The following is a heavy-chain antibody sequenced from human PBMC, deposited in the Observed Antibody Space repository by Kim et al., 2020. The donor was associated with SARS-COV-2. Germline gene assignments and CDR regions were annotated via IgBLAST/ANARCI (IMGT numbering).Heavy chain of an antibody. CDR2: INGDGAA. J-gene: IGHJ6*02. V-gene: IGHV3-66*01. Sequence: GGSLRLSCTASGFSVTRSYMSWVRQAPGKGLEWVSVINGDGAAYYADSVKGRFIISRDNSKNTLHLQMNSLRVEDTAVYFCASDEGYPNGLCDWGQGTTV. CDR1: GFSVTRSY. D-gene: IGHD2-15*01. CDR3: ASDEGYPNGLCD.